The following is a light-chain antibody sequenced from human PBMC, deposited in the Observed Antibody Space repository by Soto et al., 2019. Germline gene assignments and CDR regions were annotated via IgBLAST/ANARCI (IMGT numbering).Light chain of an antibody. CDR3: SSYSSTSTYV. J-gene: IGLJ1*01. V-gene: IGLV2-14*01. Sequence: QSVLTQPASVSGSPGQSITISCTGTSSDVGNYNFVSWYQQHPGKAPKLMIYAVSNRPSGVSIRFSGSKSGNTASLTISGLQAEDEADYYCSSYSSTSTYVFGAGTKGTVL. CDR2: AVS. CDR1: SSDVGNYNF.